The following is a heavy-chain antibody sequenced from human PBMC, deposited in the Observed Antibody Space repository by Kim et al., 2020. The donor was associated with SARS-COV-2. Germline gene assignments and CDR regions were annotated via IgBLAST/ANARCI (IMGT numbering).Heavy chain of an antibody. J-gene: IGHJ4*02. D-gene: IGHD5-18*01. CDR3: ASSGGYSYGYGDY. CDR1: GFTVSSNY. Sequence: GGSLRLSCAASGFTVSSNYMSWVRQAPGKGLEWVSVIYSGGSTYYADSVKGRFTISRDNSKNTLYLQMNSLRAEDTAVYYCASSGGYSYGYGDYWGQGTLVTVSS. V-gene: IGHV3-53*01. CDR2: IYSGGST.